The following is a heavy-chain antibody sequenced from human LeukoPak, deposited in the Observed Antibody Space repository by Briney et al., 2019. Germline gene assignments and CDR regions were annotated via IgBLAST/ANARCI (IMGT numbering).Heavy chain of an antibody. J-gene: IGHJ4*02. CDR2: IYNSVST. CDR3: ARFPRY. D-gene: IGHD6-6*01. V-gene: IGHV4-59*01. CDR1: GVSISTYY. Sequence: PSETLSLTCTVSGVSISTYYWSWIRQPPGKGLEWIGYIYNSVSTNYNPSLKSRVTISVDTSKNQFSLKLNSVTAADTAVYYCARFPRYWGQGTLVIVSS.